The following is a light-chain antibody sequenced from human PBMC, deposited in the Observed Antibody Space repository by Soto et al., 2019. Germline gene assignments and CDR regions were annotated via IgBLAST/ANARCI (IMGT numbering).Light chain of an antibody. CDR3: QQRSNWPLT. CDR2: DGS. CDR1: HSVNTF. J-gene: IGKJ4*01. V-gene: IGKV3-11*01. Sequence: EIVLTQSPATLSLSPGDRATLSCRASHSVNTFLAWYQQKPGQAPRLLIYDGSNRAAGIPARFTGSGSGTDFTLTISNLEAEDLAVYYCQQRSNWPLTFGGGTRVEIK.